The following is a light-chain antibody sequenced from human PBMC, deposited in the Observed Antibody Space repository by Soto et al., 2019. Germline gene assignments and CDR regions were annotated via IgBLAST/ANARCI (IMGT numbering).Light chain of an antibody. V-gene: IGLV2-18*02. J-gene: IGLJ1*01. CDR2: GVS. Sequence: QSALTQPPSVSGSPGQSVTISCTGTSSDIGRYNHVSWYQQPPGTVPKVLIYGVSNRPSGVPDRFSGSKSGNTASLTISGLQAGDEADYYSPSGTASGTHVFGTGTKLTAL. CDR1: SSDIGRYNH. CDR3: PSGTASGTHV.